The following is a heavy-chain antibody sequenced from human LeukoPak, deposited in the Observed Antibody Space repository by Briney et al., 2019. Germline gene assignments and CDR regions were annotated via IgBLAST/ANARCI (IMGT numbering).Heavy chain of an antibody. CDR1: GFTFSSYA. D-gene: IGHD1-26*01. V-gene: IGHV3-23*01. CDR2: ISGSGGST. CDR3: AKDPIGAHGY. J-gene: IGHJ4*02. Sequence: PGGSLRLSCAASGFTFSSYATSWVRQAPGKGLEWVSAISGSGGSTYYADPVKGRFTISRDNSKNTPYLQMNSLRAEDTAVYYCAKDPIGAHGYWGQGTLVTVSS.